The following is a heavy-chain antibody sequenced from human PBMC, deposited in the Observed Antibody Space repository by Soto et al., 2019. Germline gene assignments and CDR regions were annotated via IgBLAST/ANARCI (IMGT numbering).Heavy chain of an antibody. Sequence: QVQLVQSGAEVKKPGSSVKVSCKVSGGTFSSYIISWVRQAPGQGLEWMGRIIPILGIANYAQKFQGRVTITADKSTSTAYMELSSLRSEDTAVYYCVESYYDTLTGYYKKGLFDYWGQGTLVTVSS. CDR1: GGTFSSYI. V-gene: IGHV1-69*02. CDR3: VESYYDTLTGYYKKGLFDY. J-gene: IGHJ4*02. D-gene: IGHD3-9*01. CDR2: IIPILGIA.